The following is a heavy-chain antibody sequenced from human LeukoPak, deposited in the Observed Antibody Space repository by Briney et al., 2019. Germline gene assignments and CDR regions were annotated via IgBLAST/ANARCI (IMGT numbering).Heavy chain of an antibody. V-gene: IGHV1-2*02. CDR1: GYTFTGYY. CDR2: INPNSGGT. CDR3: ARDLIPKLWFGELKDKQNWFDP. Sequence: GASVKVSCKASGYTFTGYYMHWVRRAPGQGLEWMGWINPNSGGTNYAQKFQGRVTMTRDTSISTAYMELSRLRSDDTAVDYCARDLIPKLWFGELKDKQNWFDPWGQGTLVTVSS. J-gene: IGHJ5*02. D-gene: IGHD3-10*01.